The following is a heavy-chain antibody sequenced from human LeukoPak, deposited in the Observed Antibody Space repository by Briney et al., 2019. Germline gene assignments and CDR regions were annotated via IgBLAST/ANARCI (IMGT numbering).Heavy chain of an antibody. CDR2: ISSSSSYT. V-gene: IGHV3-11*06. J-gene: IGHJ4*02. CDR1: GFTFSDYY. CDR3: ARVEYGDYDGPFYVDY. Sequence: GGSLRLSCAASGFTFSDYYMSWIRQAPGKGLEWVSYISSSSSYTNYADSVKGRFTISRDNAKNSLYLQMNSLRAEDTAVYYCARVEYGDYDGPFYVDYWGQGTLVTVSS. D-gene: IGHD4-17*01.